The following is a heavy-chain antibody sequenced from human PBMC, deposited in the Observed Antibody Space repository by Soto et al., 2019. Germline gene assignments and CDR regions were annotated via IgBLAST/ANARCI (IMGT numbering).Heavy chain of an antibody. CDR3: ARIRPLTYCSGGSCYVKVYYFDY. CDR1: GFSLSTSGMC. Sequence: SGPTLVQPTQTLTLTCTFSGFSLSTSGMCVSWIRQPPGKALEWLARIDWDDDKYYSTSLKTRLTISKDTSKNQVVLTMTNMDPVDTATYYCARIRPLTYCSGGSCYVKVYYFDYWGQGTLVTVSS. CDR2: IDWDDDK. V-gene: IGHV2-70*11. D-gene: IGHD2-15*01. J-gene: IGHJ4*02.